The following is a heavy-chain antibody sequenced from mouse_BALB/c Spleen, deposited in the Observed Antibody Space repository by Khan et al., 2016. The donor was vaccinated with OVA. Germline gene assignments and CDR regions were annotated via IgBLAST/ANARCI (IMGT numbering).Heavy chain of an antibody. CDR2: INTYTGEP. J-gene: IGHJ4*01. Sequence: QVQLQQSGPELKKPGETVKISCKASGYTFTNDGMNWVKQAPGKGLKWMGWINTYTGEPTYADDFKGRFAFSLETSASTAYLQINNLKNEDTATYFCARPPYFSYVLVYWGQGTLVTVSS. V-gene: IGHV9-3-1*01. D-gene: IGHD2-10*01. CDR3: ARPPYFSYVLVY. CDR1: GYTFTNDG.